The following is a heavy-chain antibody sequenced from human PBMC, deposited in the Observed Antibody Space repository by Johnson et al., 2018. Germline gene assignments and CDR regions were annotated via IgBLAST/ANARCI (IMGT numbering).Heavy chain of an antibody. CDR1: GFTFSSYW. Sequence: VQLVESGGGLVQPGGSLRLSCAASGFTFSSYWMTWVRRAPGKGLEWVANIRQDGSEKHYVDSVKARFTISRDNAKNSVYLQRNSLRAEDTAVYYCARAMDVWGQGTTVTVS. V-gene: IGHV3-7*01. CDR2: IRQDGSEK. CDR3: ARAMDV. J-gene: IGHJ6*02.